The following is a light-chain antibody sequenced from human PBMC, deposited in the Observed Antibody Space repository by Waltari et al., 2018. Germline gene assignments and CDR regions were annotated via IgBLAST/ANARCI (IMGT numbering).Light chain of an antibody. CDR1: TSHIGSTA. J-gene: IGLJ2*01. CDR2: NNH. CDR3: AAWDGSLDGVV. V-gene: IGLV1-44*01. Sequence: QSVLTQPPPASGTPGPRVTTPCSGSTSHIGSTAVTWYQQLPGTAPKLLIYNNHQRPSGVPDRFSGSKSGTSASLAISGLQSEDEADYYCAAWDGSLDGVVFGGGTMLTVL.